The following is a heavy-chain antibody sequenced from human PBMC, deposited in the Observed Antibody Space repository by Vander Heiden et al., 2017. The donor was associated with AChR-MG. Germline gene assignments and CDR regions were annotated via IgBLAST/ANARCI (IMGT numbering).Heavy chain of an antibody. CDR3: AGGYDDNGPDQ. CDR2: ISYHGREK. J-gene: IGHJ4*02. Sequence: QGQVVESGGGVVQPGRSLRLSCAASGFILSSYGMYWIRQATGKGLECVAFISYHGREKYYADSVKGRFTISRDDSQDTVFLQMNSLGAEDTAMYFCAGGYDDNGPDQWGQGTLVTVFS. D-gene: IGHD2-2*01. CDR1: GFILSSYG. V-gene: IGHV3-30*03.